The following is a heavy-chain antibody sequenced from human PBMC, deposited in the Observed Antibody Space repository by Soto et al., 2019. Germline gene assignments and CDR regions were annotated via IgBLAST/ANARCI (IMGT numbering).Heavy chain of an antibody. Sequence: GGSLRLSCAASGFTFSSYAMSWVRQTPGKGLEWVSAISGSGGSTYYADSVKGRFTISRDNSKNTLYLQMNSLRAEDTAVYYCAKDRRLGYYYDSSGYYNTDYWGQGTLVTVSS. CDR3: AKDRRLGYYYDSSGYYNTDY. D-gene: IGHD3-22*01. J-gene: IGHJ4*02. CDR2: ISGSGGST. V-gene: IGHV3-23*01. CDR1: GFTFSSYA.